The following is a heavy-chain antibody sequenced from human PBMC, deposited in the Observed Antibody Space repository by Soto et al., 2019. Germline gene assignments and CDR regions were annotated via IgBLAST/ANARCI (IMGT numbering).Heavy chain of an antibody. CDR2: INHSGST. D-gene: IGHD2-2*01. CDR1: GGSFSGYY. CDR3: ARPTRCSSTSCYRYYYYMDV. V-gene: IGHV4-34*01. Sequence: SETLSLTCAVYGGSFSGYYWSWIRQPPGKGLEWIGEINHSGSTNYNPSLKSRVTISVDTSKNQFSLKLSSVTAADTAVYYCARPTRCSSTSCYRYYYYMDVWGKGTTVTVSS. J-gene: IGHJ6*03.